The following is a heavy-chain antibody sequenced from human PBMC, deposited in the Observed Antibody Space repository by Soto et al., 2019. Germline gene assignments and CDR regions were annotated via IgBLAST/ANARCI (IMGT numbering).Heavy chain of an antibody. CDR1: GFTFSSYG. V-gene: IGHV3-23*01. Sequence: EVQLLESGGGLVQPGGSLRLTCAASGFTFSSYGISWIRLSPGKGLEWVSVISGGGDTTYYTPSVKGRFTISRDDFRNTLYLQMTRPRSEDTATYYCARLRDFVVLPAGILDYWGPGTLVTVSS. D-gene: IGHD2-8*01. CDR2: ISGGGDTT. CDR3: ARLRDFVVLPAGILDY. J-gene: IGHJ4*02.